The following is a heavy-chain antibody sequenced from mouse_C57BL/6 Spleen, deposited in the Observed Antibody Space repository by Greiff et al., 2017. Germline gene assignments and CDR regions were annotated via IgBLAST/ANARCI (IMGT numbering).Heavy chain of an antibody. V-gene: IGHV5-4*01. D-gene: IGHD2-5*01. Sequence: EVKLVESGGGLVKPGGSLKLSCAASGFTFSSYAMSWVRQTPEKRLEWVATISDGGSYTYYPDNVKGRFTISRDNAKNNLYLQMSHLKSEDTAMYYCAREGYYSNYLYAMDYWGQGTSVTVSS. CDR1: GFTFSSYA. J-gene: IGHJ4*01. CDR3: AREGYYSNYLYAMDY. CDR2: ISDGGSYT.